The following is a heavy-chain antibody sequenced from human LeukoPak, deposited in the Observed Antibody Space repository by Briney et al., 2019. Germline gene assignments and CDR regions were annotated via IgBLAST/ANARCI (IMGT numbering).Heavy chain of an antibody. D-gene: IGHD3-16*02. CDR1: GGSISSYH. Sequence: PSETLSLTCTVSGGSISSYHWSWIRQPPGKGLEWIGYIYYSGSTNYNPSLKSRVTISVDTSKNQFSLKLSSVTAADTAVYYCARHLLGGDYLWGSYRAPFDYWGQGTLVTVSS. CDR2: IYYSGST. J-gene: IGHJ4*02. CDR3: ARHLLGGDYLWGSYRAPFDY. V-gene: IGHV4-59*01.